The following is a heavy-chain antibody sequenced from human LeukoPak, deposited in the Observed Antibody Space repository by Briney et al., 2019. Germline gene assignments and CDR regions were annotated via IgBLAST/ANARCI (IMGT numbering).Heavy chain of an antibody. D-gene: IGHD3-22*01. Sequence: PGGSLRLSCAASGFTFSSYSMNWVRQAPGKGLEWVSSISSSSSYIYYADSVKGRFTISRDNAKNSLYLQMNSLRAEDTAAYYCARNYYDSSGYYYDIYYFDYWGQGTLVTVSS. CDR3: ARNYYDSSGYYYDIYYFDY. CDR2: ISSSSSYI. V-gene: IGHV3-21*01. CDR1: GFTFSSYS. J-gene: IGHJ4*02.